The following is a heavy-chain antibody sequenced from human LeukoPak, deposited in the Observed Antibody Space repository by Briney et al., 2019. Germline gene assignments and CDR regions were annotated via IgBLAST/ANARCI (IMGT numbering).Heavy chain of an antibody. V-gene: IGHV3-7*01. CDR2: VKQDGSEK. Sequence: GGSLRLSCAASGFTFNSYWMSWVRQAPGKGLEWVANVKQDGSEKYYADSVKGRFTVSRDNAKNTLYLQVNNLRAEDTAVYYCARGPNSNWSGLDFWGQGTLLTVSS. J-gene: IGHJ4*02. CDR3: ARGPNSNWSGLDF. D-gene: IGHD6-6*01. CDR1: GFTFNSYW.